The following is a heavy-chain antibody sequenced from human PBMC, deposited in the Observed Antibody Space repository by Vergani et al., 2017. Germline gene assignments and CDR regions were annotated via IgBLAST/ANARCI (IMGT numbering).Heavy chain of an antibody. CDR2: IWYDGSNK. CDR1: GFTFSSYG. V-gene: IGHV3-33*01. J-gene: IGHJ4*02. D-gene: IGHD3-22*01. CDR3: ARGPYYYDSSGYYCDY. Sequence: QVQLVESGGGVVQPGRSPRLSCAASGFTFSSYGMHWVRQAPGKGLEWVAVIWYDGSNKYYADSVKGRFTISRDNSKNTLYLQMNSLRAEDTAVYYCARGPYYYDSSGYYCDYWGQGTLVTVSS.